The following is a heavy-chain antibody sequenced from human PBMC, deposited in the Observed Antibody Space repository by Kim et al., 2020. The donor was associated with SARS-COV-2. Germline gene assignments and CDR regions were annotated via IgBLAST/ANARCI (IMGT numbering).Heavy chain of an antibody. CDR1: GFSLSTSGVG. Sequence: SGPTLVNPTQTLTLTCTFSGFSLSTSGVGVGWIRQPPGKALEWLALIYWDDDKRYSPSLKSRLTITKDTPKNQVVLTMTNMDPVDTATYYCAHSTLLGYSYGKTFDCWGQGTLVTVSS. CDR2: IYWDDDK. V-gene: IGHV2-5*02. CDR3: AHSTLLGYSYGKTFDC. D-gene: IGHD5-18*01. J-gene: IGHJ4*02.